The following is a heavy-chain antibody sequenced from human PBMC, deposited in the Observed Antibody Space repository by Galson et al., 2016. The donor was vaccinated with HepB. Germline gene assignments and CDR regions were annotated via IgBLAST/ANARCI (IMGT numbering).Heavy chain of an antibody. CDR1: GYTFTNYA. V-gene: IGHV1-3*01. Sequence: SVKVSCKASGYTFTNYAMHWVRQAPGHRLEWMGWSNPGNGTTKYSQKFQGRVTISRDTSTSTAYMELRSLISEDTAVYYCAREGSYYTLDYWGQGTLVTVSS. J-gene: IGHJ4*02. CDR2: SNPGNGTT. CDR3: AREGSYYTLDY. D-gene: IGHD1-26*01.